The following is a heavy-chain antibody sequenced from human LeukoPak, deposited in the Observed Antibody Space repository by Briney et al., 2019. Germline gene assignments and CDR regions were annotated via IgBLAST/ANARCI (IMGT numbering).Heavy chain of an antibody. J-gene: IGHJ4*02. V-gene: IGHV1-24*01. D-gene: IGHD3-10*01. CDR3: ATAHYYGSGSYYNGDNYFDY. Sequence: ASVKVSCKVSGYTLTELSMHWVRQAPGKGLEWMGGFDPEDGETIYAQTFQGRVTMTEDTSTDTAYMELSSLRSEDTAVYYCATAHYYGSGSYYNGDNYFDYWGQGTLVTVSS. CDR2: FDPEDGET. CDR1: GYTLTELS.